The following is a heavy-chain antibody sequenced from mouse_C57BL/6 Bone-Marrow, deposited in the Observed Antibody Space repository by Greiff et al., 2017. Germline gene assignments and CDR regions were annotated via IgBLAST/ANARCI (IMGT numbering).Heavy chain of an antibody. CDR2: ISSGGSYT. Sequence: DVQLVESGGDLVKPGGSLKLSCAAYGFTFSSYGMSWVRQTPDKRLEWVATISSGGSYTYYPDSVKGRFTISRDNAKNTLYLQMSSLKSEDTAMYYCARHWDGYAMDYWGQGTSVTVSS. D-gene: IGHD4-1*01. J-gene: IGHJ4*01. CDR1: GFTFSSYG. V-gene: IGHV5-6*01. CDR3: ARHWDGYAMDY.